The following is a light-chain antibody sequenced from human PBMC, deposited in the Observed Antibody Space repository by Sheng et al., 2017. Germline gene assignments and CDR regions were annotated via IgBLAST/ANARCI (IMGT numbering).Light chain of an antibody. J-gene: IGKJ1*01. Sequence: DIQMTQSPSSLSASVGDRVTVTCRSDQAINNYLNWYQHKPGKAPTLLIYDASNLHSGVPSRFSGSGYGTDFTLTISDLQPEDFATYYCQQSFSSRWTFGQGTKVEMK. V-gene: IGKV1-39*01. CDR3: QQSFSSRWT. CDR1: QAINNY. CDR2: DAS.